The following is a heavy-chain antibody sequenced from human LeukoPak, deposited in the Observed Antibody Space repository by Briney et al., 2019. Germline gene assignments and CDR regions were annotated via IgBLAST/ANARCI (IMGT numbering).Heavy chain of an antibody. CDR2: INHSGST. V-gene: IGHV4-34*01. Sequence: SETLSLTCAVYGGSFSGYYWSWIRQPPGKGLEWIGEINHSGSTNYNPSLKSRVTISVDTSKNQFSLKLSSVTAADTAVYYCARGGPYYYGSGSYYKLGYWGQGTLVTVSS. J-gene: IGHJ4*02. CDR1: GGSFSGYY. CDR3: ARGGPYYYGSGSYYKLGY. D-gene: IGHD3-10*01.